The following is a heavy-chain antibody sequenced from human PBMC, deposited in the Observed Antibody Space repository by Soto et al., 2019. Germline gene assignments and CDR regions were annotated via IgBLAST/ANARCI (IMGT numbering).Heavy chain of an antibody. D-gene: IGHD4-4*01. CDR2: ISSNGGST. J-gene: IGHJ6*03. CDR1: GFTFSSYA. CDR3: ARDTPGTTVTTYYYYYMDV. Sequence: GGSLRLSCAASGFTFSSYAMHWVRQAPGKGLEYVSAISSNGGSTYYANSVKSRFTISRDNSKNTLYLQMGSLRAEDMAVYYCARDTPGTTVTTYYYYYMDVWGKGTTVTVSS. V-gene: IGHV3-64*01.